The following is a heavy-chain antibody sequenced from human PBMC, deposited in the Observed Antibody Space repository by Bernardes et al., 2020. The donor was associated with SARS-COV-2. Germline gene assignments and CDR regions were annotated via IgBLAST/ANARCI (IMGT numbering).Heavy chain of an antibody. Sequence: GGSLRLSCAASGFTFSSYAMHWVRQAPGKGLEWVAVISYDGSNKYYADSVKGRFTISRDNSKNTLYLQMNSLRAEDTAVYYCARDLTEYYDFWSGYEYGMDVWGQGTTVTVSS. CDR1: GFTFSSYA. V-gene: IGHV3-30-3*01. D-gene: IGHD3-3*01. CDR2: ISYDGSNK. J-gene: IGHJ6*02. CDR3: ARDLTEYYDFWSGYEYGMDV.